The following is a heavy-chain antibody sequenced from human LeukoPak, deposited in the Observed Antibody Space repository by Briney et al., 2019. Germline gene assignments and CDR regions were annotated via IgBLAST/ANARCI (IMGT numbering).Heavy chain of an antibody. CDR2: IIPIFGTA. CDR1: GGTFSSYA. D-gene: IGHD6-13*01. J-gene: IGHJ4*02. CDR3: ARTAIAAANFDY. Sequence: SVKVSCRASGGTFSSYAISWVRQAPGQGLEWMGGIIPIFGTANYAQKFQGRVTITTDESTSTAYMELSSLRSEDTAVYYCARTAIAAANFDYWGQGTLVTVSS. V-gene: IGHV1-69*05.